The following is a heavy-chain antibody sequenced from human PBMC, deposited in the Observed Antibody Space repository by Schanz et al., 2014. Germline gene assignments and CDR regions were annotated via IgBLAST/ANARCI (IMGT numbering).Heavy chain of an antibody. J-gene: IGHJ6*02. CDR2: IYSSGST. CDR1: GFTFSDYY. Sequence: EMQLLESGGGLAQPGGSLRLSCAASGFTFSDYYMSWIRQAPGKGLEWVSTIYSSGSTYYADSVRGRFTISRDNSMNTVYLQMNSLRSDDAAVYYCARAQGVIRLYYGVDVWGQGTTVTVSS. V-gene: IGHV3-53*04. D-gene: IGHD3-10*01. CDR3: ARAQGVIRLYYGVDV.